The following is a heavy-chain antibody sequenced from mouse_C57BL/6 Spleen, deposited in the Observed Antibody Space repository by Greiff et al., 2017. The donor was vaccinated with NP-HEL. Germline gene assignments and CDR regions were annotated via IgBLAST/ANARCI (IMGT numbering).Heavy chain of an antibody. V-gene: IGHV1-82*01. D-gene: IGHD1-1*01. CDR2: IYPGDGDT. Sequence: VQLQQSGPELVKPGASVKISCKASGYAFSSSWMNWVKQRPGKGLEWIGRIYPGDGDTNYNGKVKGKATLTADKSSSTAYMQLSSLTSEDSAVYVCAITTVVARYYAMDYWGQGTSVTVSS. J-gene: IGHJ4*01. CDR3: AITTVVARYYAMDY. CDR1: GYAFSSSW.